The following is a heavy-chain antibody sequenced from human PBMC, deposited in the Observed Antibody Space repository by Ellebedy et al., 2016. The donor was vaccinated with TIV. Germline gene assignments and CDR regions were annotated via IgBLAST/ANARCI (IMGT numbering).Heavy chain of an antibody. V-gene: IGHV4-34*01. CDR3: ARARGNPTTMTRGSTYYYSVDV. Sequence: MPSETLSLTCAVYGGSFSGNYWSWIRQPPGKGLEWIGEIWYTGSSKYNPSLKSRLTISVDTSKNQFSLRLTSVTAADTAVYYCARARGNPTTMTRGSTYYYSVDVWGQGTTVTVSS. D-gene: IGHD3-10*01. CDR1: GGSFSGNY. CDR2: IWYTGSS. J-gene: IGHJ6*02.